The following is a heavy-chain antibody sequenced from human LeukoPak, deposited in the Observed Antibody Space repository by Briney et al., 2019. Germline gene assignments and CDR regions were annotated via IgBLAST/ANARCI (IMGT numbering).Heavy chain of an antibody. Sequence: GASVKVSCKASGYTFTSYGISWVRQAPGQGLEWMGGIIPIFGTANYAQKFQGRVTMTRDMSTSTVYIELSSLRSEDTAVYYCARDLGSGWYSPLDFWGQGTLVTVSS. CDR3: ARDLGSGWYSPLDF. CDR2: IIPIFGTA. J-gene: IGHJ4*02. V-gene: IGHV1-69*05. CDR1: GYTFTSYG. D-gene: IGHD6-19*01.